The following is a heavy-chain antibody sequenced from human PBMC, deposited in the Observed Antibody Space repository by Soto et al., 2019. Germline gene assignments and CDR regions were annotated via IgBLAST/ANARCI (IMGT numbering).Heavy chain of an antibody. J-gene: IGHJ6*02. CDR1: GYTFTSYY. Sequence: ASVKVSCKASGYTFTSYYMHWERQAPGQGLEWMGIINPSGGSTTYAQKFQGRVTMTRDTSTSTVYMELSSLRSEDTALYYCGNDRYGSPRYLMAVWGRGTTV. V-gene: IGHV1-46*01. CDR2: INPSGGST. D-gene: IGHD3-10*01. CDR3: GNDRYGSPRYLMAV.